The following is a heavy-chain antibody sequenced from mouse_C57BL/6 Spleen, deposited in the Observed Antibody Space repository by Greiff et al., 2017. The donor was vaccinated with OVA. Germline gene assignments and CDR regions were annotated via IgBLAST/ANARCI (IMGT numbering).Heavy chain of an antibody. CDR3: ARQYHWYFDV. D-gene: IGHD5-1*01. CDR2: ISSGSSTI. Sequence: DVQLVESGGGLVKPGGSLKLSCAASGFTFSDYGMHWVRQAPEKGLEWVAYISSGSSTIYYADTVKGRFTISRDNAKNTLFLQMTSLRSEDTAMYYCARQYHWYFDVWGTGTTVTVSS. CDR1: GFTFSDYG. J-gene: IGHJ1*03. V-gene: IGHV5-17*01.